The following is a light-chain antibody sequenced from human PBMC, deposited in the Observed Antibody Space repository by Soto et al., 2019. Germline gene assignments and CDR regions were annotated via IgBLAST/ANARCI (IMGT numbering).Light chain of an antibody. CDR3: QQYGSSPHT. CDR2: GAS. J-gene: IGKJ2*01. CDR1: QNVSSSY. V-gene: IGKV3-20*01. Sequence: EIVLTQSPGTLSLCPGERATLSCRASQNVSSSYLAWYQHKPGQAPRLLIYGASSRATGIPDRFSGSGSGTDFTLTISRLEPEDFAVYYCQQYGSSPHTFGQGTKLEIK.